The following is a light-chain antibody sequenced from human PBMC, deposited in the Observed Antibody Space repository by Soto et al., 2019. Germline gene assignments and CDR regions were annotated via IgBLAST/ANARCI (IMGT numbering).Light chain of an antibody. CDR3: QQRTHWPPT. J-gene: IGKJ4*01. V-gene: IGKV3-11*01. Sequence: EIVLTQSPATLSLSPGERATLSCRASQSVRNDLVWYHQKPGQAPRVLLYSASNRATGIPARFSGSGSGTDFALTSSSLEPEDFAVYYCQQRTHWPPTFGGGTKVEMK. CDR2: SAS. CDR1: QSVRND.